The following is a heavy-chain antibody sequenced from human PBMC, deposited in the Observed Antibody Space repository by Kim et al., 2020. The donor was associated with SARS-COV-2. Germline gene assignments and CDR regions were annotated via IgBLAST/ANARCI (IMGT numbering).Heavy chain of an antibody. Sequence: SETLSLTCTVSGGSISSYYWSWIRQPPGKGLEWIGYIYYSGSTNYNPSLKSRVTISVDTSKNQFSLKLSSVTAADTAVYYCARDYHSGYDPDAFDIWGQGTMVTVSS. V-gene: IGHV4-59*01. J-gene: IGHJ3*02. CDR1: GGSISSYY. D-gene: IGHD5-12*01. CDR2: IYYSGST. CDR3: ARDYHSGYDPDAFDI.